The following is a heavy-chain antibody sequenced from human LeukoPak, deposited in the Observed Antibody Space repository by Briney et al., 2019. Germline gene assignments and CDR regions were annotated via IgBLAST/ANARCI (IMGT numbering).Heavy chain of an antibody. V-gene: IGHV7-4-1*02. CDR3: ARAEAAAGTYYWFDP. D-gene: IGHD6-13*01. J-gene: IGHJ5*02. CDR1: GGTFSSYA. Sequence: ASVKVSCKASGGTFSSYAMNWVRQAPGQGLEWMGWINTNTGNPTYAQGFTGRFVFSLDTSVSTAYLQISSLKAEDTAVYYCARAEAAAGTYYWFDPWGQGTLVTVSS. CDR2: INTNTGNP.